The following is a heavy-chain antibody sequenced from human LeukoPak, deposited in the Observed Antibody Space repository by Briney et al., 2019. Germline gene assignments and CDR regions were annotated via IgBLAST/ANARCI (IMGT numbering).Heavy chain of an antibody. J-gene: IGHJ2*01. V-gene: IGHV4-38-2*02. Sequence: SETLSLTCTVSGYSISSGYYWGWIRQPPGKGLEWIGSIYHSGSTYYNPSLKSRVTISVDTSKNQFSLKLSSVTAADTAVYYCARDLRSGYYSEWYFDLWGRGTLVTVSS. CDR1: GYSISSGYY. CDR2: IYHSGST. CDR3: ARDLRSGYYSEWYFDL. D-gene: IGHD3-22*01.